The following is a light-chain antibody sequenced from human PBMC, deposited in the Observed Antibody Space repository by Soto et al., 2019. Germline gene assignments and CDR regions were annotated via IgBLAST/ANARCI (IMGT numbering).Light chain of an antibody. Sequence: EIVLTQSPGTLSLSPGERATLSCRASQSVRSNHLAWYQQKPGQAPRLLIYDASSRATGIPDRFSGSGSGTDFPLTINRLEPEDFAVYYCQQYGSSPRTFGRGTKLEI. J-gene: IGKJ2*01. CDR2: DAS. V-gene: IGKV3-20*01. CDR1: QSVRSNH. CDR3: QQYGSSPRT.